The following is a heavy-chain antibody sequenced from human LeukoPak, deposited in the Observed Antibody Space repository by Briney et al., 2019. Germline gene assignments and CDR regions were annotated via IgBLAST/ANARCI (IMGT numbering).Heavy chain of an antibody. CDR1: GGSISSGSYY. V-gene: IGHV4-61*02. CDR2: IYTSGSN. Sequence: PSETLSLTCTVSGGSISSGSYYWSWIRQPAGKGLEWIGRIYTSGSNNYNPSLKSRVTIAVDTSKNQFSLKLRSVTAADTAVYYCARAPDQNYDFWSGHPRNWFDPWGQGTLVTVSS. CDR3: ARAPDQNYDFWSGHPRNWFDP. J-gene: IGHJ5*02. D-gene: IGHD3-3*01.